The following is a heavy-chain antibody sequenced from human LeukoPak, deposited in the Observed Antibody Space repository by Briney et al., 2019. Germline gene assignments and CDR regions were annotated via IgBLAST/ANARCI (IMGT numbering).Heavy chain of an antibody. Sequence: GGSLRLSCAASGITFGSYAMSWVRQAPGKGLEWVSAISGSGGSTYYADSVKGRFTISRDNSKNTLYLQMNSLRAEDTAVYYCANIPRLYSSGWYGVYWGQGTLVTVSS. V-gene: IGHV3-23*01. CDR3: ANIPRLYSSGWYGVY. D-gene: IGHD6-19*01. J-gene: IGHJ4*02. CDR2: ISGSGGST. CDR1: GITFGSYA.